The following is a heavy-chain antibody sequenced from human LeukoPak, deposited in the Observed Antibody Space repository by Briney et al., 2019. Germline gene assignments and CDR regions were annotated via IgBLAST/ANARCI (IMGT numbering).Heavy chain of an antibody. CDR2: IKQDATEK. D-gene: IGHD3-22*01. J-gene: IGHJ6*02. Sequence: GGSLRLSCAASGFTFSSYWMSWVRQAPGKGLEWVANIKQDATEKYYVDSMKGRFTISRDNAKSSLYLQMNSLRPEDTAVYYCAREASYYDSSGYHFYYYYGMDVWGQGATVTVSS. CDR3: AREASYYDSSGYHFYYYYGMDV. CDR1: GFTFSSYW. V-gene: IGHV3-7*01.